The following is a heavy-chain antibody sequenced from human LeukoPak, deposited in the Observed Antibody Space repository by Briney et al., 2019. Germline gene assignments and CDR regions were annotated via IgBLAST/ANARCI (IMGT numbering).Heavy chain of an antibody. CDR2: ISGSGEST. CDR3: AKRTVYSSGWDDAFDF. J-gene: IGHJ3*01. V-gene: IGHV3-23*01. CDR1: GFTFSTYW. Sequence: QPGGSLRLSCAASGFTFSTYWMHWVRQAPGKGLEWVSGISGSGESTNYADSVKGRFTISRDNSKNTLYLQMNSLRAEDTAVYYCAKRTVYSSGWDDAFDFGGQGTMVTVSS. D-gene: IGHD6-19*01.